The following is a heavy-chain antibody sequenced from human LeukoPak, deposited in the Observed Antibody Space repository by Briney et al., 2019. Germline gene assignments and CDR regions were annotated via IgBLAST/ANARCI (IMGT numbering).Heavy chain of an antibody. CDR2: IYYGGST. CDR3: ARDDGSGSYYPDYYYYGMDV. J-gene: IGHJ6*04. V-gene: IGHV4-30-4*01. CDR1: GGSISSGDYY. D-gene: IGHD3-10*01. Sequence: SQTLSLTCTVSGGSISSGDYYWSWIRQPPGKGLEWIGYIYYGGSTYYNPSLKSRVTISVDTSKNQFSLKLSSVTAADTAVYYCARDDGSGSYYPDYYYYGMDVWGKGTTVTVSS.